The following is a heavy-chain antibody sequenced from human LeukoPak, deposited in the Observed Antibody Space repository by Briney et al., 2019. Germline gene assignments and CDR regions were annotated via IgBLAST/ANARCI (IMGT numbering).Heavy chain of an antibody. Sequence: TGGSLRLSCAASGFTFSDYWMHWVRQAPGKGLVWVSRINSDGSTTSYADSVKGRFSISRDNTKNTLYLQMNSLRAEDTAVCYCAREEITVTDAFDIWGQGTMVTVSS. J-gene: IGHJ3*02. V-gene: IGHV3-74*01. CDR2: INSDGSTT. CDR1: GFTFSDYW. CDR3: AREEITVTDAFDI. D-gene: IGHD4-17*01.